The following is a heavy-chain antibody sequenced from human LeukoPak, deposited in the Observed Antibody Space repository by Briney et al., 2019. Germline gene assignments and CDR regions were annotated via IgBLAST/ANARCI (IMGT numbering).Heavy chain of an antibody. D-gene: IGHD3-22*01. Sequence: PSETLSLTCTISGGSISSGDYFWSWIRQPPGKGLEWIGYIYYSGSIYYNPSLKSRVTISIDTSKNQFSLKLSSVTAADTAVYYCARSYDSSGYPYFDYWGQGTLVTVSS. CDR1: GGSISSGDYF. CDR2: IYYSGSI. V-gene: IGHV4-30-4*01. CDR3: ARSYDSSGYPYFDY. J-gene: IGHJ4*02.